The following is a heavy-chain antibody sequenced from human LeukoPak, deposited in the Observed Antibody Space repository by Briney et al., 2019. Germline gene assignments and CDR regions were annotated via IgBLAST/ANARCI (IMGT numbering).Heavy chain of an antibody. D-gene: IGHD3/OR15-3a*01. J-gene: IGHJ5*02. CDR3: ARAMDGWFDP. CDR2: ISIGSSTR. V-gene: IGHV3-48*02. CDR1: GFTFTSYS. Sequence: GGSLRLSCAASGFTFTSYSMNSVRQAPGEGLEWVSYISIGSSTRYYADSVKGRFTISRDNAKNSLYLQMNSLRDEDTAVYYCARAMDGWFDPWGQGTLVTVSS.